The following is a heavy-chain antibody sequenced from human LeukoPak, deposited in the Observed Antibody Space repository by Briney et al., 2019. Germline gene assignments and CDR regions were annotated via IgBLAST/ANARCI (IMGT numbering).Heavy chain of an antibody. CDR1: GFTFTSYY. CDR3: ASSGSGSYENWFDP. CDR2: INPSGGST. Sequence: PGGSLRLSCAASGFTFTSYYMHWVRQAPGQGLEWMGIINPSGGSTSYAQKFQGRVTMTRDTSTSTVYMELSSPRSEDTAVYYCASSGSGSYENWFDPWGQGTLVTVSS. J-gene: IGHJ5*02. D-gene: IGHD1-26*01. V-gene: IGHV1-46*01.